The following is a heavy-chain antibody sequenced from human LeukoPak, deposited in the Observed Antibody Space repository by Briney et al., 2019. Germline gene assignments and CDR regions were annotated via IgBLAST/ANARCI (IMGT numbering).Heavy chain of an antibody. Sequence: GGSLRLSCEASGFTFDDYGMSWVRQPPGKGLEWVSGINRNGGSTDYADSVKGRFTISGDNAKNSHFLQMNSLRVEDTALYYCVRGFRNGPFDCWGQGTLVTVSS. CDR3: VRGFRNGPFDC. V-gene: IGHV3-20*04. J-gene: IGHJ4*02. D-gene: IGHD2-8*01. CDR2: INRNGGST. CDR1: GFTFDDYG.